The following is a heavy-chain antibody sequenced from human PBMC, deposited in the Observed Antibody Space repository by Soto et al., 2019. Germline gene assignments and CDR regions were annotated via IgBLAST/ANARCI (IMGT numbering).Heavy chain of an antibody. J-gene: IGHJ5*02. CDR3: ARNGNWFDP. V-gene: IGHV1-18*01. CDR1: GYTFSSYG. Sequence: QVQLLQSGAEVKQPGASVKVSCKASGYTFSSYGISWVRQAPGQGLEWMGWISTYSDNTNYAERFQGRVTMTTDTSTGTAYMELTSLRSDDTAVYYSARNGNWFDPWGQGTLVTVSS. D-gene: IGHD2-8*01. CDR2: ISTYSDNT.